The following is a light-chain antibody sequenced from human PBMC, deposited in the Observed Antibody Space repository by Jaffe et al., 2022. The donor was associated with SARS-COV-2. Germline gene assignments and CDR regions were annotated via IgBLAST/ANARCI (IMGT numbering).Light chain of an antibody. CDR1: SSDVGTY. CDR3: SSYAGSYSSVV. Sequence: QSALTQPRSVSGSPGQSVTISCTGSSSDVGTYVSWYQQRPGKAPKLMIYDVTKRPSGVPDRFSASRSGNTASLTISGLQAEDEADYYCSSYAGSYSSVVFGGGTEVTVL. V-gene: IGLV2-11*01. J-gene: IGLJ2*01. CDR2: DVT.